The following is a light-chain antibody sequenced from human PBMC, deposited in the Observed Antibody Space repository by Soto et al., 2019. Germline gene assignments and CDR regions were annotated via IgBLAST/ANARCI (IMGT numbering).Light chain of an antibody. Sequence: EIVMTQSPATLSVSPGERATLSCRASQSIGLAIAWYQHKPGQAPRLLIFDASQRATGIPARFRGSGSGTEFTLTISRLEPEDFAVYYCPPYGSSPLITFGQGTRLEIK. J-gene: IGKJ5*01. CDR3: PPYGSSPLIT. CDR2: DAS. V-gene: IGKV3-20*01. CDR1: QSIGLA.